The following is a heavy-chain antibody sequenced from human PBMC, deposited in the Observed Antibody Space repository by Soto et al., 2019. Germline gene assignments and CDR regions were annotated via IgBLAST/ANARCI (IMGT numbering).Heavy chain of an antibody. Sequence: GGSLRLSCAASGFTFSSYSMNWVRQAPGKGLEWVSSISSSSSYIYYADSVKGRFTISRDNAKNSLYLQMNSLRAEDTAVYYCARDFHYDFWSGYPNWFDPWGQGTLDTVSS. CDR1: GFTFSSYS. CDR2: ISSSSSYI. J-gene: IGHJ5*02. V-gene: IGHV3-21*01. CDR3: ARDFHYDFWSGYPNWFDP. D-gene: IGHD3-3*01.